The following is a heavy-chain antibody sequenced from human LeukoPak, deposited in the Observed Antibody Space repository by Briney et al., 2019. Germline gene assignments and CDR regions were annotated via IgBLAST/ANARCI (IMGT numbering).Heavy chain of an antibody. Sequence: GGSLRLSCAASGFTFSSYWMHWVRQAPGKGLVWVSRINSDGSSTSYADSVKGRFTISRDNAKNTLYLQMNSLRAEDTAVYYCARSGTPPPHYYGSGSYSLDYWGQGTLVTVSS. V-gene: IGHV3-74*01. CDR1: GFTFSSYW. CDR2: INSDGSST. J-gene: IGHJ4*02. D-gene: IGHD3-10*01. CDR3: ARSGTPPPHYYGSGSYSLDY.